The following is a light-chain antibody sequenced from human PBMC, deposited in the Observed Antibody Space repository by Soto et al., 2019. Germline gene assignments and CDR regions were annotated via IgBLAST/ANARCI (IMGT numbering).Light chain of an antibody. Sequence: QSALTQPPSASGSPGQSVTISCTGTSSDVGGYNYVSCYQQHPGKAPKLMIYEVSERPSGVPDRFSGSKSGNTASLTVSGLQAEDEADYYCSSYAGSNNLVFGGGTKVTVL. CDR2: EVS. V-gene: IGLV2-8*01. CDR1: SSDVGGYNY. J-gene: IGLJ3*02. CDR3: SSYAGSNNLV.